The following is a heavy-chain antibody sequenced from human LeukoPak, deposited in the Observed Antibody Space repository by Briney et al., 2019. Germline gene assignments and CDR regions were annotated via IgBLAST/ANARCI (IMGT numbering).Heavy chain of an antibody. V-gene: IGHV5-51*01. CDR2: IYHGEAYR. Sequence: ESLKIPRQGSGYRFTTYWIGWVRQMLGKGLGWIVIIYHGEAYRTHSPSFEGQVTISADKAISTAYLQWSSLKASDNAMYYCARQSRDCSKTRGYFFDYWGQGTLVTVSS. CDR1: GYRFTTYW. D-gene: IGHD3-10*02. CDR3: ARQSRDCSKTRGYFFDY. J-gene: IGHJ4*02.